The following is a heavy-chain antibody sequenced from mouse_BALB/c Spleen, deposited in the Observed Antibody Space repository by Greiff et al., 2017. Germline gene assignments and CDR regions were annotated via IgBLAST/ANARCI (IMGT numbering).Heavy chain of an antibody. Sequence: EVQVVESGGGLVKPGGSLKLSCAASGFTFSSYAMSWVRQSPEKRLEWVAEISSGGSYTYYPDTVTGRFTISRDNAKNTLYLEMSSLRSEDTAMYYCARDGGSWYFDVWGAGTTVTVSS. CDR3: ARDGGSWYFDV. J-gene: IGHJ1*01. V-gene: IGHV5-9-4*01. CDR1: GFTFSSYA. CDR2: ISSGGSYT.